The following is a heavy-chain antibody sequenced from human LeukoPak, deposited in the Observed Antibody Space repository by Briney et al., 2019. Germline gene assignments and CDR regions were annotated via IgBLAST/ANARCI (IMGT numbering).Heavy chain of an antibody. CDR3: AREVYDSGSYYIDY. D-gene: IGHD3-10*01. CDR1: GGSISSYY. V-gene: IGHV4-59*01. J-gene: IGHJ4*02. Sequence: SETLSLTCTVSGGSISSYYWGWIRQPPGKGLEWIGYIYYSGSTNYNPSLKSRVTISVDTSKNQFSLKLSSVTAADTAMYYCAREVYDSGSYYIDYWGQGTLVTVSS. CDR2: IYYSGST.